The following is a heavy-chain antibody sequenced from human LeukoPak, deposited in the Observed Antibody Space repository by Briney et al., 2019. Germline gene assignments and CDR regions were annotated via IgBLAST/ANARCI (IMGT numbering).Heavy chain of an antibody. CDR3: ASIIGAAAGTNYYYMDV. D-gene: IGHD6-13*01. CDR1: GGTFSSYA. V-gene: IGHV1-69*01. Sequence: ASVKVSCKASGGTFSSYAISWVRQAPGQGLEWMGGIIPIFGTANYAQKFQGRVTITADESTSTAYMELSSLRSEDTAVYYCASIIGAAAGTNYYYMDVWGKGTTVTVSS. CDR2: IIPIFGTA. J-gene: IGHJ6*03.